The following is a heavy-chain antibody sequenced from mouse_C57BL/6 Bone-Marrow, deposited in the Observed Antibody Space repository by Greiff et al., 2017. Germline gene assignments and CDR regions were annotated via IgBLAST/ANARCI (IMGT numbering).Heavy chain of an antibody. Sequence: EVKLMESGGGLVQPGGSLKLSCAASGFIFSDYYMYWVRQTPEKRLEWVAYISNGGGSTYYPDTVKGRFTISRDNAKSTLYLQMSRLKSEDTAMYYCARLSWDVGGFSYWGQGTLVTVSA. CDR3: ARLSWDVGGFSY. CDR2: ISNGGGST. J-gene: IGHJ3*01. CDR1: GFIFSDYY. D-gene: IGHD4-1*01. V-gene: IGHV5-12*01.